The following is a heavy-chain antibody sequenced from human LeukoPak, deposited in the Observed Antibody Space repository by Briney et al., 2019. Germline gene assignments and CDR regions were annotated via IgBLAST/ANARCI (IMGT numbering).Heavy chain of an antibody. D-gene: IGHD3-16*01. Sequence: SETLSLTCTVSGGSISSGSYYWSWIRQPAGKGLEWIGRIYTSGSTNYNPSLKSRVTISVDTSKNQFSLKLSSVTAADTAVYYCASRLGDGFDYWGQGTLVTVSS. CDR3: ASRLGDGFDY. CDR2: IYTSGST. V-gene: IGHV4-61*02. J-gene: IGHJ4*02. CDR1: GGSISSGSYY.